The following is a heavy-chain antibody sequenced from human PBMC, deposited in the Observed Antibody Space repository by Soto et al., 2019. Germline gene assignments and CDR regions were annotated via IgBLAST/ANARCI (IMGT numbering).Heavy chain of an antibody. D-gene: IGHD3-10*01. Sequence: QVQLQESGAGLVKPSETLSLTCTVSGGSITNYYCSWFRQPPGKGLEWIGYIQYNGYSAYNHSLKRRDTMSMDPSKTQLSLMLESVTATDTAVYYCARHGFGSLHGLVDVWGQGTTVIVSS. CDR1: GGSITNYY. CDR2: IQYNGYS. CDR3: ARHGFGSLHGLVDV. V-gene: IGHV4-59*08. J-gene: IGHJ6*02.